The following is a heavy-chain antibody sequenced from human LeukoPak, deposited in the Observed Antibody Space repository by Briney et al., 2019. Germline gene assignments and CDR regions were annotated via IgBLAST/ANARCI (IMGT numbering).Heavy chain of an antibody. D-gene: IGHD3-16*02. CDR2: ISSSSRYI. V-gene: IGHV3-21*01. J-gene: IGHJ4*02. CDR1: GFTFSSDR. Sequence: MPGGSLRLSCAASGFTFSSDRMNWVRQAPGKGVEWVLSISSSSRYIYYAAPVKGRFTISRDNAKNSLYLQMNSLRAEDTAVYYCARITFGGVIAVWGQGTLVTVSS. CDR3: ARITFGGVIAV.